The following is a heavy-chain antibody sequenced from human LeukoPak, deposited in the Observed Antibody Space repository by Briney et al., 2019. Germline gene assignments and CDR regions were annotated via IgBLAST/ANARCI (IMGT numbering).Heavy chain of an antibody. V-gene: IGHV3-20*04. D-gene: IGHD3-22*01. CDR1: GFTFDDYG. J-gene: IGHJ4*02. CDR3: ARRYYYDSSGYSNYFDY. Sequence: PGGSLRLSCAASGFTFDDYGMSWVRQAPGKGLEWVSGINWNGGSTGYADSVKGRFTIPRDNAKNSLYLQMNSLRAEDTALYYCARRYYYDSSGYSNYFDYWGQGTLVTVSS. CDR2: INWNGGST.